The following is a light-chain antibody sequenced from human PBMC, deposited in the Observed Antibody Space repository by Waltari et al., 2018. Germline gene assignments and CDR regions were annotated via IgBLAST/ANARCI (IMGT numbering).Light chain of an antibody. J-gene: IGLJ1*01. V-gene: IGLV1-40*01. Sequence: QSVLMQPPSVSGAPGQKVTISCTGSNSNIGAGYTVHWYQQLPGTAPKLLIYDNTSRPSGVPERVSGSNSGTSASLAITGLQAEDEADYYCQSYDSSLSGSYVFGTATKVTVL. CDR2: DNT. CDR1: NSNIGAGYT. CDR3: QSYDSSLSGSYV.